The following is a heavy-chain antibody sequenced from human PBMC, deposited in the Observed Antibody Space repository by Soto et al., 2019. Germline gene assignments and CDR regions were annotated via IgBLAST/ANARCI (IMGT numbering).Heavy chain of an antibody. V-gene: IGHV3-33*01. CDR1: GFTFSSYG. Sequence: GGSLRLSCAASGFTFSSYGMHWVRQAPGKGLEWVAVIWYDGSYKYYADSVKGRFTISRDNSKNTLYLQMNSLRAEDTAVYYCASDLVYCSGGSCPRLGIIDYWGQGTLVTVSS. J-gene: IGHJ4*02. D-gene: IGHD2-15*01. CDR3: ASDLVYCSGGSCPRLGIIDY. CDR2: IWYDGSYK.